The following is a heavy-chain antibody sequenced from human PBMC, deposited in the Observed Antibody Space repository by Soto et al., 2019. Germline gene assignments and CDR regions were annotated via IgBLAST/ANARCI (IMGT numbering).Heavy chain of an antibody. CDR1: GYTFTGYY. CDR2: INPSGGST. D-gene: IGHD2-2*01. V-gene: IGHV1-46*01. CDR3: ARDGIGVVPAASCGMDV. Sequence: ASVKVSCKASGYTFTGYYMHWVRQAPGQGLEWMGIINPSGGSTSYAQKFQGRVTMTRDTSTSTVYMELSSLRSEDTAVYYCARDGIGVVPAASCGMDVWGQGTTVTVSS. J-gene: IGHJ6*02.